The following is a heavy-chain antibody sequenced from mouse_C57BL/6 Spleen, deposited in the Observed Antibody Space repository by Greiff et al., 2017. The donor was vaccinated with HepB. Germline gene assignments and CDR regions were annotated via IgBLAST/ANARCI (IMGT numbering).Heavy chain of an antibody. CDR3: ARAVVARDYYAMDD. CDR1: GYTFTDYY. D-gene: IGHD1-1*01. Sequence: EVKLQQSGPELVKPGASVKISCKASGYTFTDYYMNWVKQSHGKSLEWIGDINPNNGGTSYNQKFKGKATLTVDKSSSTAYMELRSLTSEDSAVYYCARAVVARDYYAMDDWGKGTSVTVSS. CDR2: INPNNGGT. V-gene: IGHV1-26*01. J-gene: IGHJ4*01.